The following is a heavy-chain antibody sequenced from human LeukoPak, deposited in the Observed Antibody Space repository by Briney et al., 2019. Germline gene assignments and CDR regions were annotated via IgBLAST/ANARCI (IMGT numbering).Heavy chain of an antibody. V-gene: IGHV3-21*01. CDR2: ISSGSGYI. J-gene: IGHJ5*02. Sequence: PGGSLRLSSAASGFTFSSYFMNWVRQAPGKGLEWVSSISSGSGYIYYADSVKGRFTISRDNAKNSVYLQMNSLRAEDTAVYYCARGSVGCNWNDVGQARLDPWGQGTLVTVSS. CDR3: ARGSVGCNWNDVGQARLDP. CDR1: GFTFSSYF. D-gene: IGHD1-1*01.